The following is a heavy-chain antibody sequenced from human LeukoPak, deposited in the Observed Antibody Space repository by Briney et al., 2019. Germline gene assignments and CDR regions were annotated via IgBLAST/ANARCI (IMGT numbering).Heavy chain of an antibody. V-gene: IGHV1-18*04. Sequence: ASVKVSCKASGYTFTGYYMHWVRQAPGQGLEWMGWISAYNGNTNYAQKLQGRVTMTTDTSTSTAYMELRSLRSDDTAVYYCAATPIRDKYCSSTSCYLDYWGQGTLVTVSS. J-gene: IGHJ4*02. CDR2: ISAYNGNT. CDR3: AATPIRDKYCSSTSCYLDY. CDR1: GYTFTGYY. D-gene: IGHD2-2*01.